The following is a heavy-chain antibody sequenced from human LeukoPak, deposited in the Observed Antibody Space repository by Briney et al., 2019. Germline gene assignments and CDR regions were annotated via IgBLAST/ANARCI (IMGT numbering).Heavy chain of an antibody. CDR1: GYTFTSYD. Sequence: ASVKVSCKASGYTFTSYDINWVRQATGQGLEWMGWMNPNSGNTGYAQKFQGRVTITRNTSISTAYMELSSLRSEDTAVYYCARDGGYCSGGSCYNWFDPWGQGTLVTVSS. J-gene: IGHJ5*02. D-gene: IGHD2-15*01. CDR2: MNPNSGNT. V-gene: IGHV1-8*03. CDR3: ARDGGYCSGGSCYNWFDP.